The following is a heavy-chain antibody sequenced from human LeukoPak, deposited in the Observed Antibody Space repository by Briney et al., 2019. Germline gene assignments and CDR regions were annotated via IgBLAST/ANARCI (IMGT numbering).Heavy chain of an antibody. J-gene: IGHJ3*02. CDR2: ISSSSSYI. D-gene: IGHD2-21*01. CDR3: ARDRVRKNAFDI. Sequence: GGSLRLSCAASGFTFSSYSMNWVRQAPGKGLEWVSSISSSSSYIYYADSVKGRFTISRDNAKNSQYLQMNSLRAEDTAVYYCARDRVRKNAFDIWGQGTMVTVSS. CDR1: GFTFSSYS. V-gene: IGHV3-21*01.